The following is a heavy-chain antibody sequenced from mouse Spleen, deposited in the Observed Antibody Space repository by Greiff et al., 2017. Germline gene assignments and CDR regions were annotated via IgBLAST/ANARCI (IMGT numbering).Heavy chain of an antibody. CDR1: GYSFTSYY. Sequence: QVQLQQSGPELVKPGASVKISCKASGYSFTSYYIHWVKQRPGQGLEWIGWIYPGSGNTKYNEKFKGKATLTADTSSSTAYMQLSSLTSEDSAVYYCAREDIYSNPFAYWGQGTLVTVSA. J-gene: IGHJ3*01. CDR3: AREDIYSNPFAY. CDR2: IYPGSGNT. V-gene: IGHV1-66*01. D-gene: IGHD2-5*01.